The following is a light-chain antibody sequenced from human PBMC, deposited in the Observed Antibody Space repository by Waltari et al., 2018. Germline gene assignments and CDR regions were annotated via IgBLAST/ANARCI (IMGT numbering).Light chain of an antibody. V-gene: IGKV3-20*01. J-gene: IGKJ3*01. Sequence: IVLTQSPGTLSLSPGERATLSCRASQSVSITFLAWYQQRPGQAPRLLIYGTSNRATGIPDRFSGSGSGTDFTLTISRLEPEDFAVYYCQQYDSSPSIYTFGPGTKVDVK. CDR1: QSVSITF. CDR3: QQYDSSPSIYT. CDR2: GTS.